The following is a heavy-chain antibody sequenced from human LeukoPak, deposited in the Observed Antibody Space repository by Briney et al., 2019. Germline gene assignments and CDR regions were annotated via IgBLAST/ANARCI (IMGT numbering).Heavy chain of an antibody. V-gene: IGHV3-49*03. CDR2: IRSKAYGGTT. CDR3: TRAVVITDRAFDY. J-gene: IGHJ4*02. Sequence: GGSLRLSCTASGFTFCDYAMSWFRQAPGKGLEWVGFIRSKAYGGTTEYAASVKGRFTISRDDSKSIAYLQMNSLKTEDTAVYYCTRAVVITDRAFDYWGQGTLVTVSS. D-gene: IGHD3-22*01. CDR1: GFTFCDYA.